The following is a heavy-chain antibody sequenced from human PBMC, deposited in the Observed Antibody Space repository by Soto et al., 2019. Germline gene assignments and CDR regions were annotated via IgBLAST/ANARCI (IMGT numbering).Heavy chain of an antibody. J-gene: IGHJ4*02. CDR1: GGTLNNYA. V-gene: IGHV1-69*13. CDR3: ATDSNYDVSNSF. D-gene: IGHD3-3*01. CDR2: ILPVSAPP. Sequence: ASVKVSCKASGGTLNNYAINWVRQAPGQGLEWMGGILPVSAPPDYAQKFQGRVSITADHSTSAVYMELSRLKSDDTAVYFCATDSNYDVSNSFWGQGTLVTVSS.